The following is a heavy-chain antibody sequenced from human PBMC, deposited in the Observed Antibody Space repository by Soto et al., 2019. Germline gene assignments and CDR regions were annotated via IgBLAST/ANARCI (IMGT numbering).Heavy chain of an antibody. CDR3: ARGESLDYYGSGSPNPIDY. D-gene: IGHD3-10*01. V-gene: IGHV3-21*01. Sequence: GGSLRLSCAASGFTFSSYSMNWVRQAPGKGLEWVSSISSSSSYINYAHSVKGRLTISRDNAKNSLYLQMNSLRAEDTAVYYGARGESLDYYGSGSPNPIDYWGQGTLVTVSS. CDR1: GFTFSSYS. J-gene: IGHJ4*02. CDR2: ISSSSSYI.